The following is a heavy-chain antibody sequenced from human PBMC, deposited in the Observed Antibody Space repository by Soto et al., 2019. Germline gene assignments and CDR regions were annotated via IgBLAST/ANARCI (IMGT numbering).Heavy chain of an antibody. V-gene: IGHV3-15*07. CDR1: GFTFSNAW. J-gene: IGHJ6*02. Sequence: GGSLRLSCAASGFTFSNAWMNWVRQAPGKGLEWVGRIKSKTDGGTTDYAAPVKGRFTISRDDSKNTLYLQMNSLRTEDTAVYYCTTDHEVRYSSGWYPYYYGMDVWGQGTTVTVSS. CDR2: IKSKTDGGTT. D-gene: IGHD6-19*01. CDR3: TTDHEVRYSSGWYPYYYGMDV.